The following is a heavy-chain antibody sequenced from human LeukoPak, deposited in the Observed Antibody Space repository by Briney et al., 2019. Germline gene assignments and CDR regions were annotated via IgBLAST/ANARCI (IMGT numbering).Heavy chain of an antibody. Sequence: PSETLSLTCTASGGSISSYYWSWIRQPPGKGLEWIGYIYYSGSTNYNPSLKSRVTISVDTSKNQFSLKLTSVTAADTAVYYCARYRGTYGYYFDYWGQGKLVIVSS. J-gene: IGHJ4*02. CDR2: IYYSGST. CDR1: GGSISSYY. V-gene: IGHV4-59*01. D-gene: IGHD5-24*01. CDR3: ARYRGTYGYYFDY.